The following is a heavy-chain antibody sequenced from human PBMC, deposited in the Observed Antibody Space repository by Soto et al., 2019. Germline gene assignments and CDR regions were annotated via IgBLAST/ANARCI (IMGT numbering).Heavy chain of an antibody. V-gene: IGHV3-20*04. Sequence: PGGSLRLSCAASGFTFDDYGMSWVRQAPGKGLEWVSCINWNGGSTGYADSVKGRFTISRDNAKNSLYLQMNSLSAEHTAVYYCARGPGGAHHYYYGMDVWGQGTTVTVSS. CDR1: GFTFDDYG. CDR2: INWNGGST. CDR3: ARGPGGAHHYYYGMDV. J-gene: IGHJ6*02. D-gene: IGHD1-26*01.